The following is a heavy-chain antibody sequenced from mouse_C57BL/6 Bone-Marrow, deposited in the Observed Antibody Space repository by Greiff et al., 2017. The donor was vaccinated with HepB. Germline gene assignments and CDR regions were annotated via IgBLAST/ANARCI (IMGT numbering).Heavy chain of an antibody. CDR3: TRDRFDYYFDY. CDR2: INTGGTYT. Sequence: EVKLVESGGDLVRPGGSLKLSCAASGFTFSTSGISWVRQTPDKRLEWVATINTGGTYTYYADSVRGRFTISKDSAKNTLFLLMNSLKSEDSAIYYCTRDRFDYYFDYWGQGTTLTVSS. CDR1: GFTFSTSG. D-gene: IGHD2-14*01. J-gene: IGHJ2*01. V-gene: IGHV5-6*01.